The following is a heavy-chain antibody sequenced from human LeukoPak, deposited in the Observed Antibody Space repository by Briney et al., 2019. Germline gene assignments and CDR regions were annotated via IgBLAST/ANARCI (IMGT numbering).Heavy chain of an antibody. CDR3: ARLKSTISSGWFDP. J-gene: IGHJ5*02. Sequence: ASVTVSCKASRSTFTGYYMHWVRQAPGQGLEWMGWINPNSGGTSYAQKFQGRVTMTRDTSISTVYMELSRLRSDDTAVYYCARLKSTISSGWFDPWGQGTLVTVSS. V-gene: IGHV1-2*02. D-gene: IGHD6-6*01. CDR2: INPNSGGT. CDR1: RSTFTGYY.